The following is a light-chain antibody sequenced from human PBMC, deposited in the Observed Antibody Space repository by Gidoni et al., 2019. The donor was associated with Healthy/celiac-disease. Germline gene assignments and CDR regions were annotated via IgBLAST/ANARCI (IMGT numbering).Light chain of an antibody. CDR2: GAS. CDR1: QSVSSSY. J-gene: IGKJ4*01. Sequence: EIELTQSTGTLSLSPGERATLSCRASQSVSSSYLAWYQQKPGQAPRLIIDGASSRATGTPSWCSGSASGTYIPLTSSLLDPDFVAVYCCQQYGSSPLTFGAGTKVEIK. V-gene: IGKV3-20*01. CDR3: QQYGSSPLT.